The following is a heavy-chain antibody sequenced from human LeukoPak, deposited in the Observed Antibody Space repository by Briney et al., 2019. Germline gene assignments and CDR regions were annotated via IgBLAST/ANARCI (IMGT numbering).Heavy chain of an antibody. J-gene: IGHJ3*02. CDR2: ISSGGST. V-gene: IGHV3-23*01. Sequence: GGSLRLPCAASGFTFSSYAMSWVRQAPGKGLEWVSAISSGGSTYYADSVKGRFTISRDNSKNTLYLQMHSLRAKDTAVYYCAKWDTSMVDAFDIWGQGTMVTVSS. CDR3: AKWDTSMVDAFDI. D-gene: IGHD5-18*01. CDR1: GFTFSSYA.